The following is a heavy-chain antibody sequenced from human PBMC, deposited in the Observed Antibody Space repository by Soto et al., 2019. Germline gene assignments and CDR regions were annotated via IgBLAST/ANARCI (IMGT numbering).Heavy chain of an antibody. V-gene: IGHV4-30-2*01. CDR2: IYHSGST. J-gene: IGHJ4*02. Sequence: PSETLSLTCAVSGGSIISGGYSWILVRQPPGKGLEWIGYIYHSGSTYYNPSLKSRVTISVDRSKNQFFLRLRSVTAADTAVYYCAREDDFWSGYLAYWGQGALVTVSS. CDR1: GGSIISGGYS. D-gene: IGHD3-3*01. CDR3: AREDDFWSGYLAY.